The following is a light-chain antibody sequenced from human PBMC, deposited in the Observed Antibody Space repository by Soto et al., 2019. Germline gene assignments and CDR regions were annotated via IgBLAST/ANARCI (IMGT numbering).Light chain of an antibody. CDR2: DAS. V-gene: IGKV1-39*01. CDR3: QQSYSFPIT. CDR1: QSISSW. J-gene: IGKJ5*01. Sequence: DLQLTQSPSSLSASVGGRVTITCLASQSISSWVAWDQQKPGKAPKLLIYDASSLESGVPSRFSGSGSGTDFTLTISSLQPEDFATYYCQQSYSFPITFGQGTRLEI.